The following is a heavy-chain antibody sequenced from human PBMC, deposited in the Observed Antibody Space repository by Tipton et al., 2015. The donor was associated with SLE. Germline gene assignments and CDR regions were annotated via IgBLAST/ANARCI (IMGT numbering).Heavy chain of an antibody. CDR2: IWNDGSDK. Sequence: SLRLSCTASGFSFSSMAMHWVRQAPGKGLEWVAVIWNDGSDKFYADSVKGRFTISRDNSMNTLFLHMNSLRPADTALYYCAKDGWSGYVGYLDSWGQGTLVTVSS. CDR1: GFSFSSMA. CDR3: AKDGWSGYVGYLDS. J-gene: IGHJ4*02. D-gene: IGHD3-3*01. V-gene: IGHV3-30*18.